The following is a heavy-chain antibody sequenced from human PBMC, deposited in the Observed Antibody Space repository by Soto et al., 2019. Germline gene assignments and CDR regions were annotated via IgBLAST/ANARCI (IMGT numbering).Heavy chain of an antibody. CDR2: FDHEDDET. V-gene: IGHV1-24*01. Sequence: ASVKVSCKVSGYTLTELSMHWVRQAPGKGLEWMGGFDHEDDETIYAQKFQGRVTMTEDTATDTAYMDLSSLRSEDTAVYYCPTSQHPKAALIAARGGTLFYYGMDVWGQGTTVTVSS. CDR3: PTSQHPKAALIAARGGTLFYYGMDV. D-gene: IGHD6-6*01. CDR1: GYTLTELS. J-gene: IGHJ6*02.